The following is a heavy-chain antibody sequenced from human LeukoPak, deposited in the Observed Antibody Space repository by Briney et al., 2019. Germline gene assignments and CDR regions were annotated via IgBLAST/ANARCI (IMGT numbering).Heavy chain of an antibody. CDR2: IGTAGDT. J-gene: IGHJ3*02. D-gene: IGHD3-3*01. Sequence: PGGSLRLSCAASGFTFSSYDMHWVCQATGKGLEWVSAIGTAGDTYYPGSVKGRFTISRENAKNSLYLQMNSLRAEDTAVYYCARVGDFWSGYPDAFDIWGQGTMVTVSS. CDR1: GFTFSSYD. V-gene: IGHV3-13*01. CDR3: ARVGDFWSGYPDAFDI.